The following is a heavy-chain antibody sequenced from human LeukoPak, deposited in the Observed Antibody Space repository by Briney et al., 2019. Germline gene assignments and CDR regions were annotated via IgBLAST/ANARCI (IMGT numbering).Heavy chain of an antibody. Sequence: SETLSLTCTVTGGSISSYYWSWIRQPPGKGLEWIGYIYYSGSTNYNPSLKSRVTISVDTSKNQFSLKLSSVTAADTAVYYCARDRRYYDSSGTVYFDAMDVWGQGTTVTVSS. CDR2: IYYSGST. D-gene: IGHD3-22*01. CDR3: ARDRRYYDSSGTVYFDAMDV. CDR1: GGSISSYY. V-gene: IGHV4-59*01. J-gene: IGHJ6*02.